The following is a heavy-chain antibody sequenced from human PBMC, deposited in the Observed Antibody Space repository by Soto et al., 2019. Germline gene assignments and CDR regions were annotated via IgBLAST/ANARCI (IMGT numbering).Heavy chain of an antibody. Sequence: SETLSLTCTVSGASISSSYWSWIRQSPERGLEWIAYVYHTGATNYNPSLKSRVTISLDTSKGQFSLNLTSLTTADTAVYFCARGGNRYSNVASGVGGFDYWGQGSLVTVS. J-gene: IGHJ4*02. CDR3: ARGGNRYSNVASGVGGFDY. CDR2: VYHTGAT. V-gene: IGHV4-59*01. CDR1: GASISSSY. D-gene: IGHD5-12*01.